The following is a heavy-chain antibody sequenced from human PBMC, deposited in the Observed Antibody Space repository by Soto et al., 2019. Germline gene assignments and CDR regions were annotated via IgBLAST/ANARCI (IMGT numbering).Heavy chain of an antibody. D-gene: IGHD6-19*01. J-gene: IGHJ4*02. CDR3: AKDLQCLVQGPYY. CDR1: GFTFSGSA. CDR2: IRSKANSYAT. Sequence: GSLRLSGAASGFTFSGSAMHWVRQASGKGLEWVGRIRSKANSYATAYAASVKGRFTISRDDSKNTAYLQMNSLKTEDTAVYYCAKDLQCLVQGPYYWGQGTLV. V-gene: IGHV3-73*01.